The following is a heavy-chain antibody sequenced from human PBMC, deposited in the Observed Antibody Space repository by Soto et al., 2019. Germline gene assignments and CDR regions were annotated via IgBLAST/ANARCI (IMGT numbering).Heavy chain of an antibody. V-gene: IGHV3-11*06. CDR3: ARETSYAGNSVGFDY. J-gene: IGHJ4*02. D-gene: IGHD6-13*01. Sequence: LRLSCSASGFTFSDYYMSWIRQAPGKGLEWVSYISSSSSYTNYADSVKGRFTISRDNAKNSLYLQMNSLRAEDTAVYYCARETSYAGNSVGFDYWGQGTQVTVSS. CDR2: ISSSSSYT. CDR1: GFTFSDYY.